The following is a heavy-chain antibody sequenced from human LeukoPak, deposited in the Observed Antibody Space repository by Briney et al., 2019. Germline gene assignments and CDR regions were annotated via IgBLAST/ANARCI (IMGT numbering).Heavy chain of an antibody. CDR1: GFTFSSYS. V-gene: IGHV3-21*01. J-gene: IGHJ4*02. CDR3: ARDHWGRVGATRY. Sequence: GGSLRLSCAASGFTFSSYSMNWVRQAPGKGLEWVSSISSSSSYIYYADSVKGRFTISRDNAKNSLYLQMNSLRAEDTAVYYCARDHWGRVGATRYWGRGTLVTVSS. CDR2: ISSSSSYI. D-gene: IGHD1-26*01.